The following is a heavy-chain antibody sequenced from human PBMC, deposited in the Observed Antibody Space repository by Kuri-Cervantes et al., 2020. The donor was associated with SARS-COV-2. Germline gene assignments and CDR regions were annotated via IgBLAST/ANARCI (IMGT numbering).Heavy chain of an antibody. D-gene: IGHD3-3*01. V-gene: IGHV3-30-3*01. CDR2: ISYDGSNK. CDR1: GFTFSSYA. Sequence: GESLKISCAASGFTFSSYAMHWVRQAPGKGLEWVAVISYDGSNKYYADSVKGRFTISRDNSKNTLYLQMNSLRAEDTAVYYCVRTKSGYYFSAFDIWGQGTMVTVSS. J-gene: IGHJ3*02. CDR3: VRTKSGYYFSAFDI.